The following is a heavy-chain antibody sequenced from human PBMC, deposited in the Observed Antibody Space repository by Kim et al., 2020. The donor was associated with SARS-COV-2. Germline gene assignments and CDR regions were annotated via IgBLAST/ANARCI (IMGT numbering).Heavy chain of an antibody. J-gene: IGHJ4*02. CDR1: GGSISSSSYY. CDR3: ARRTAMVYFDY. Sequence: SETLSLTCTVSGGSISSSSYYWGWIRQPPGKGLEWIGSIYYSGSTYYNPSLKSRVTISVDTSKNQFSLKLSSVTAADTAVYYCARRTAMVYFDYWGQGTLVTVSS. V-gene: IGHV4-39*01. CDR2: IYYSGST. D-gene: IGHD5-18*01.